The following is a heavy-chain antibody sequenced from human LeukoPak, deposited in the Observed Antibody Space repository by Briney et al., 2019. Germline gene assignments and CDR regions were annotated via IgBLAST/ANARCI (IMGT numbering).Heavy chain of an antibody. CDR2: FDPEDGET. D-gene: IGHD6-19*01. CDR1: GYTLTELS. V-gene: IGHV1-24*01. CDR3: ATLGEQWLVRRLVGYFDL. J-gene: IGHJ2*01. Sequence: ASVKVSCKVSGYTLTELSMHWVRQAPGKGLEWMGGFDPEDGETIYAQKFQGRVTMTEDTSTDTAYMELSSLRFEDTAVYYCATLGEQWLVRRLVGYFDLWGRGTLVTVSS.